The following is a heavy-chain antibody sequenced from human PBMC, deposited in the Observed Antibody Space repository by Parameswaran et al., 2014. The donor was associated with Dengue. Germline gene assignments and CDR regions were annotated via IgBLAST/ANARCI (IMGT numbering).Heavy chain of an antibody. CDR2: IYYSGST. Sequence: RWIRQPPGKGLEWIGYIYYSGSTYYNPSLKSRVTISVDTSKNQFSLKLSSVTAADTAVYYCARGGRAWNDDGPGHTGDYWGQGTLVTVSS. CDR3: ARGGRAWNDDGPGHTGDY. V-gene: IGHV4-31*02. J-gene: IGHJ4*02. D-gene: IGHD1-1*01.